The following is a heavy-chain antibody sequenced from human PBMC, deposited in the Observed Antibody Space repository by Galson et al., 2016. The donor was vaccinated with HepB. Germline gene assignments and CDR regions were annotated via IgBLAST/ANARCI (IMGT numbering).Heavy chain of an antibody. CDR3: AKAHITGWSVDS. Sequence: SLRLSCAASGFTFSTYWMYWVRQAPGKGLEWVAAIKPDGSDKYYADSVKGRCTISRDNADNSLYLQINNLRNEDTAVYYCAKAHITGWSVDSWGQGTLVTVSS. D-gene: IGHD3-3*01. V-gene: IGHV3-7*03. CDR2: IKPDGSDK. J-gene: IGHJ4*02. CDR1: GFTFSTYW.